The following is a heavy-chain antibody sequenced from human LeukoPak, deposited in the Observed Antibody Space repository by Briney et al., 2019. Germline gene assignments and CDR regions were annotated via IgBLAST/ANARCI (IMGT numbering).Heavy chain of an antibody. CDR1: GGSFSGYY. V-gene: IGHV4-34*01. D-gene: IGHD3-3*01. J-gene: IGHJ4*02. CDR2: INHSGST. CDR3: ARAPLLRFLEWLFRPFDY. Sequence: SETLSLTCAVYGGSFSGYYWSWIRQPPGKGLEWIGEINHSGSTNYNPSLKSRVTISVDTSKNQFSLKLSSVTAADTAVYYCARAPLLRFLEWLFRPFDYWGQGTLVTVSS.